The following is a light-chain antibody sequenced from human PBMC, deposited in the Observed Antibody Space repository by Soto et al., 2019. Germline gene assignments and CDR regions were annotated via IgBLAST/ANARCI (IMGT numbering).Light chain of an antibody. CDR3: QQYGSSPGA. V-gene: IGKV3-20*01. CDR1: QSVSSSY. CDR2: GAS. Sequence: EIVLTQSPGTLSLSPGERATLSCRASQSVSSSYLAWYQQKPGQAPRLLIYGASSRAIGIPDRFSGSGSGTDFTLPISRLEPEDFAVYYCQQYGSSPGAFRAGTKVDIK. J-gene: IGKJ3*01.